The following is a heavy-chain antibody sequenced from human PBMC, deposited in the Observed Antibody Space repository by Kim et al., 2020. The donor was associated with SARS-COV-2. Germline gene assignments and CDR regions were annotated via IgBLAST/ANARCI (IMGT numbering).Heavy chain of an antibody. CDR3: ASTMVRGVIIV. V-gene: IGHV3-21*01. J-gene: IGHJ4*02. D-gene: IGHD3-10*01. Sequence: IYYADSVKGRINISRDNAKNSLYLQMNSLRAEDTAVYYCASTMVRGVIIVWGQGTLVTVSS. CDR2: I.